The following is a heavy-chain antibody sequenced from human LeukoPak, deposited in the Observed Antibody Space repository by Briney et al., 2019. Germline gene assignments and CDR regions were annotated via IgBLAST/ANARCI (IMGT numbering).Heavy chain of an antibody. Sequence: GGSLRLSCAASGFTVSSSSMSWVRQAPGTGLEWVSIIYSGGTTYYADSVKGRFTISRHNSENTLYLQMNSLRAEDTALYYCARVGGYCGETTRYGENWFDPWGQGTLVAVSS. CDR2: IYSGGTT. CDR1: GFTVSSSS. D-gene: IGHD2-21*01. J-gene: IGHJ5*02. CDR3: ARVGGYCGETTRYGENWFDP. V-gene: IGHV3-53*04.